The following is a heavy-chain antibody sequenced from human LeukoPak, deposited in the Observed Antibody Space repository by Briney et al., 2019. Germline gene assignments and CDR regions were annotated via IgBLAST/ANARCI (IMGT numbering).Heavy chain of an antibody. Sequence: PGGSLRLSCAASGFTFDDYAMHWVRQAPGKGLEWVSGISWNSGSIGYADSVKGRFTISRDNAKNSLYLQMNSLRAEDTALYYCAKGIAARLSGVDSWGQGTLVTVSS. CDR1: GFTFDDYA. V-gene: IGHV3-9*01. CDR2: ISWNSGSI. J-gene: IGHJ4*02. D-gene: IGHD6-6*01. CDR3: AKGIAARLSGVDS.